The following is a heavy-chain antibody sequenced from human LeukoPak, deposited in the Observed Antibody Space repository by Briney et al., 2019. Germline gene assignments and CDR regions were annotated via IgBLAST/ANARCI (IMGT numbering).Heavy chain of an antibody. CDR2: ISADNGKT. CDR3: ARDRSGYPYSTYFFDY. Sequence: ASVKVSCKASGYTFTTYGVSWVRQAPGRGLEWMGWISADNGKTNYAQNVQGRVTMTTDTFTSTAYMELRSLRSDDTAVYYCARDRSGYPYSTYFFDYWGQGTLVTVSS. J-gene: IGHJ4*02. CDR1: GYTFTTYG. D-gene: IGHD3-3*01. V-gene: IGHV1-18*01.